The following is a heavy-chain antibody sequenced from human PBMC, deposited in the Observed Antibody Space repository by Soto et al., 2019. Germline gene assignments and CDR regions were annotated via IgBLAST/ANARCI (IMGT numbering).Heavy chain of an antibody. D-gene: IGHD1-26*01. CDR2: IHYSGST. CDR1: GGSISSGGYY. CDR3: ARGLLRYGMDV. V-gene: IGHV4-31*03. J-gene: IGHJ6*02. Sequence: PSETLSLTCTVSGGSISSGGYYWSWIRQHPGKGLEWIGYIHYSGSTYYNPSLKSRVTISVDTSKNQFSLKLSSVTAADTAVYYCARGLLRYGMDVWGQGTTVTVSS.